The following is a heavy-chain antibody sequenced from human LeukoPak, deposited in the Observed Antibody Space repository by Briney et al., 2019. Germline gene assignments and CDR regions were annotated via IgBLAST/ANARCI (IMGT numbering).Heavy chain of an antibody. V-gene: IGHV4-39*07. CDR1: GGSISSSSYY. CDR3: VRGRSLWGYSYGYVHY. CDR2: INHSGST. D-gene: IGHD5-18*01. J-gene: IGHJ4*02. Sequence: KTSETLSLTCTVSGGSISSSSYYWSWIRQPPGKGLEWIGEINHSGSTNYNPSLKSRVTISVDTSKNQFSLKLSSVTAADTAVYYCVRGRSLWGYSYGYVHYWGQGTLVTVSS.